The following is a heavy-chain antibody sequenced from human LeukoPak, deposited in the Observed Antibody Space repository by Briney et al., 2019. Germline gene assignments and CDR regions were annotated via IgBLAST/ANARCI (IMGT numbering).Heavy chain of an antibody. V-gene: IGHV4-61*02. D-gene: IGHD3-22*01. CDR2: IYTSGST. Sequence: SETLSLTCTVSGSSISSGSYYWSWIRQPAGKGLEWIGRIYTSGSTNYNPSLKSRVTISVDTSKNQFSLKLSSVTAADTAVYYCARVNSLFSRTYYYHSSGPEGAFDIWGQGTMVTVSS. CDR3: ARVNSLFSRTYYYHSSGPEGAFDI. J-gene: IGHJ3*02. CDR1: GSSISSGSYY.